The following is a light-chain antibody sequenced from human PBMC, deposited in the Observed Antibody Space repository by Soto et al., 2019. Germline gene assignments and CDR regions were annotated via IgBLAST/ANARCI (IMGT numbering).Light chain of an antibody. V-gene: IGLV2-8*01. CDR2: EVR. J-gene: IGLJ1*01. CDR1: SSDVGAYNF. CDR3: LSRHGDSKYV. Sequence: QSVLTQPPSASGSAGQSVTISCTGTSSDVGAYNFVSWYQQHPYKAPKLIIYEVRKRPSGVPDRFSGSKSGNTASLTVSGLQAEDEAEYYCLSRHGDSKYVFGTGTKLTVL.